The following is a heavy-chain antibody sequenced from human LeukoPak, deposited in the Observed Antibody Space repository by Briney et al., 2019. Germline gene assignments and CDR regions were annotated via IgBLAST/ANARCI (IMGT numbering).Heavy chain of an antibody. V-gene: IGHV1-24*01. CDR2: FDPEDGET. J-gene: IGHJ4*02. D-gene: IGHD3-10*01. CDR1: GYTLTELS. CDR3: ATGVLLWFRELFY. Sequence: APVNVSCKVSGYTLTELSMHWVRQAPGKGLEWVGGFDPEDGETFYAQKFQGRVTMTEDTSTDTAYMELGSLRSEDTAVYYCATGVLLWFRELFYWGQGTLVTVSS.